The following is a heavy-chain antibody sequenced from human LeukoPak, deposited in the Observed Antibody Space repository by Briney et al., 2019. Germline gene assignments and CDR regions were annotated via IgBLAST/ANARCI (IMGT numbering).Heavy chain of an antibody. CDR1: GGSISSGSYY. V-gene: IGHV4-61*02. D-gene: IGHD4-11*01. CDR2: IYTSGST. CDR3: ARGLSMTTITTYYYYHMDV. Sequence: SETLSLTCTVSGGSISSGSYYWSWIRQPAGKGLEWIGRIYTSGSTNYNPSLKSRVTISVDTSKNQFSLKLSSVTAADTAVYYCARGLSMTTITTYYYYHMDVWGKGTTVTVSS. J-gene: IGHJ6*03.